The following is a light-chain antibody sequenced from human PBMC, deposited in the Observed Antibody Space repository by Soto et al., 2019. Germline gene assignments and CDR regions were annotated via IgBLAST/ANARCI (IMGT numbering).Light chain of an antibody. CDR3: QQYGGSPRIT. J-gene: IGKJ5*01. CDR2: GAS. V-gene: IGKV3-20*01. Sequence: EIVMAQSPATLSVSPGERATFSCRASQSVSSNLAWHQQKPGQAPRLLIYGASNRATGIPDRFSGSGSGTDFTLIINRLEPEDVAIYYCQQYGGSPRITFGQGTRLEIK. CDR1: QSVSSN.